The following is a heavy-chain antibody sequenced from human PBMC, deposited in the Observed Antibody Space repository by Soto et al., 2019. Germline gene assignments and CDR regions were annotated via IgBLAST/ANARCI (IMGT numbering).Heavy chain of an antibody. CDR1: GGTFSSYA. CDR3: ARDGDMVLVPAAISPSWFDP. J-gene: IGHJ5*02. D-gene: IGHD2-2*01. Sequence: QVQLVQSGAEVKKPGSSVKVSCKASGGTFSSYAISWVRQAPGQGLEWMGGIIPIFGTANYAQKFQGRVTITADESTSTAYTELSSLRSEDTAVYYCARDGDMVLVPAAISPSWFDPWGQGTLVTVSS. V-gene: IGHV1-69*12. CDR2: IIPIFGTA.